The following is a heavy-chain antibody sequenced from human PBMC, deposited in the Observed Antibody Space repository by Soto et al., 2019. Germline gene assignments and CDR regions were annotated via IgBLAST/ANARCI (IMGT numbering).Heavy chain of an antibody. V-gene: IGHV1-18*01. CDR1: GYTFTSYG. Sequence: QVQLVQSGAEVKKPGASVKVSCKASGYTFTSYGITWVRQAPGQGLEWMGWISTYNDNADYTQRLQGRVTMTTDTSTSTAYMELSSLTSDDTAVYYCARAPRTSWFAPWGQGTLVTVSS. J-gene: IGHJ5*02. CDR2: ISTYNDNA. D-gene: IGHD2-2*01. CDR3: ARAPRTSWFAP.